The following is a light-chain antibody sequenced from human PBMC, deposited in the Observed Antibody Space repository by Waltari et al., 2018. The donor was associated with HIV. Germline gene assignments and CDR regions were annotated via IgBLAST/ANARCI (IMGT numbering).Light chain of an antibody. J-gene: IGKJ1*01. CDR3: LQDYNYPWT. V-gene: IGKV1-6*01. Sequence: AIKMTQSPYSLSASIGARVPITCRASQGIRNDLGWYQQNPGKAPKRLIYAASSLQSGVPSRFSGSGSGTDFTLTISSLQPEDFATYYCLQDYNYPWTFGQGTKVEIK. CDR2: AAS. CDR1: QGIRND.